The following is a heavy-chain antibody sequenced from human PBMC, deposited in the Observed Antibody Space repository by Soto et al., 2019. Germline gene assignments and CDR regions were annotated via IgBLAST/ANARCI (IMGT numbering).Heavy chain of an antibody. J-gene: IGHJ5*02. CDR1: GFTFSSYA. CDR2: ISGSGGST. D-gene: IGHD2-2*01. CDR3: ANGDIVGVPAAFNWFDP. V-gene: IGHV3-23*01. Sequence: EVQLLESGGGLVQPGGSLRLSCAASGFTFSSYAMSWVRQAPGKGLEWVSGISGSGGSTYYADSVQGRFSISRDNSKNTLYLQMNSLRAEDTAVYYGANGDIVGVPAAFNWFDPWGQGTLVTVAS.